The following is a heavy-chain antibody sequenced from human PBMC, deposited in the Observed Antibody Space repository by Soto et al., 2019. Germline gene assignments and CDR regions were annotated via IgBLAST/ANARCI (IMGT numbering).Heavy chain of an antibody. J-gene: IGHJ4*02. D-gene: IGHD6-13*01. Sequence: SETLSLTCTVSGDSISSYYWSWIRQPPGKELEWIGYIYYSGSTNYNPSLKSRVTISADTSKNQFSLKLRSVTAADTAVYYCARGAIAAQAFDSWGQGTLVTVSS. V-gene: IGHV4-59*13. CDR1: GDSISSYY. CDR3: ARGAIAAQAFDS. CDR2: IYYSGST.